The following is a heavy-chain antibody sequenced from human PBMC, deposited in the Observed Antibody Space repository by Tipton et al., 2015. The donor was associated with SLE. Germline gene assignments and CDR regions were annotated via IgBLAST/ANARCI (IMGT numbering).Heavy chain of an antibody. CDR3: AREGVVVAARPGFDAFDI. CDR2: ISSSGSTI. D-gene: IGHD2-15*01. Sequence: SLRLSCAASGFTFSSYEMNWVRQAPGKGLEWVSYISSSGSTIYYADSVKGRFTISRDNAKNSLYLQMNSLRAEDTAVYYCAREGVVVAARPGFDAFDIWGQGTMVTVSS. CDR1: GFTFSSYE. J-gene: IGHJ3*02. V-gene: IGHV3-48*03.